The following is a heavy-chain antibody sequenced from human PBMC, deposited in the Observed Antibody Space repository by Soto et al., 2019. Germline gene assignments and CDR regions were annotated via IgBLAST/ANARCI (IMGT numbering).Heavy chain of an antibody. CDR2: ISGSGGST. D-gene: IGHD3-10*01. J-gene: IGHJ6*02. CDR3: AKAGFDMVRGVFYYYYGMDV. V-gene: IGHV3-23*01. CDR1: GFTFSSYA. Sequence: GGSLRLSCAASGFTFSSYAMSWFRQAPGKGLEWVSAISGSGGSTYYADSVKGRFTISRDNSKNTLYLQMNSLRAEDTAVYYCAKAGFDMVRGVFYYYYGMDVWGQGTTVTVSS.